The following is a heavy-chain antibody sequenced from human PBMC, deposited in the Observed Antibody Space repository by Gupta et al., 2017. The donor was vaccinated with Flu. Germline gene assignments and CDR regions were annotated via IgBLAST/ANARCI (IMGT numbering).Heavy chain of an antibody. D-gene: IGHD6-19*01. CDR1: GYTFTGYY. Sequence: QVQLVQSGAEVKKPGAPVKVSCRAFGYTFTGYYIHWVRQAPGQGLEWMGRINPNIGGTNYAQKFQGRVTLTRDTSISTAYMEVRSDDTAVYYCAREQWLVGDYWGQGTLVTVSS. J-gene: IGHJ4*02. CDR3: AREQWLVGDY. V-gene: IGHV1-2*06. CDR2: INPNIGGT.